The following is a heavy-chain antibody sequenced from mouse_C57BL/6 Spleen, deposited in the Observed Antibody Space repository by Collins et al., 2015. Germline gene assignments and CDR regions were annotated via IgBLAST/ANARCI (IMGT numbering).Heavy chain of an antibody. CDR2: INTYSGVP. J-gene: IGHJ2*01. V-gene: IGHV9-3*01. CDR1: GYTFTTYG. Sequence: QIQLVQSGPELKKPGETVKISCKASGYTFTTYGMSWVKQAPGKGLKWMGRINTYSGVPTYADDFKGRFAFSLEISASTAYLQINNLKNEDTATYFCARGGTALDYWGQGTTLTVSS. D-gene: IGHD1-2*01. CDR3: ARGGTALDY.